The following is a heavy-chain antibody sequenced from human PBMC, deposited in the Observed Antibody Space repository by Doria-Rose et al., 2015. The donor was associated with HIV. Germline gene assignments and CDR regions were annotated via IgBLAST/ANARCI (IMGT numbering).Heavy chain of an antibody. CDR1: GVSLSSPGMG. CDR3: ARIKSSRWYHKYYFDF. CDR2: IFSDDER. D-gene: IGHD6-13*01. J-gene: IGHJ4*02. V-gene: IGHV2-26*01. Sequence: QWGPVLVKPTETLTLTCTVSGVSLSSPGMGVSWTRQPPGKALGWLANIFSDDERSYKTSLKSRLTSSRGTSKSQVVLTMTDMDPVDTATYYCARIKSSRWYHKYYFDFWGQGTLVIVSA.